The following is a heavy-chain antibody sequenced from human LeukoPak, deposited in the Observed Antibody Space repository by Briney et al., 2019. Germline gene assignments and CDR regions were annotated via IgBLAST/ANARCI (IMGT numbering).Heavy chain of an antibody. CDR1: GFTFSSYA. J-gene: IGHJ5*02. V-gene: IGHV3-23*01. CDR2: ISGSGGST. D-gene: IGHD3-10*01. CDR3: AKVTTMVRGVGSWFDP. Sequence: AGGSLRLSCAASGFTFSSYAMSWVRQAPGKGLEWVSAISGSGGSTYYADSVKGRFTISRDNSKNTLYLQMNSLRAEDTAVYYCAKVTTMVRGVGSWFDPWGQGTLVTVSS.